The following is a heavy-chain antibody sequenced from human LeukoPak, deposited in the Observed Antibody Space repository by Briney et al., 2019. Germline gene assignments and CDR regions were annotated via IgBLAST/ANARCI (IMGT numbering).Heavy chain of an antibody. J-gene: IGHJ4*02. CDR1: GGSISSGGYY. D-gene: IGHD2-15*01. Sequence: SQTLSLTCTVSGGSISSGGYYWRWIRQHPGKGLEWIGYIYYSGSTYYNPSLKSRVTISVDTSKNQFSLKLSSVTAADTAVYYCASSNGGKVPYWGQGTLVTVPS. CDR2: IYYSGST. CDR3: ASSNGGKVPY. V-gene: IGHV4-31*03.